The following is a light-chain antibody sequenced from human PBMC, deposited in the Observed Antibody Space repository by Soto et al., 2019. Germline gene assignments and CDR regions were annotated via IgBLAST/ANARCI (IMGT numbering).Light chain of an antibody. CDR1: SSDVGGQNA. CDR2: DVS. V-gene: IGLV2-23*02. Sequence: QSVLTQPASVSGSPGQSITISCTGTSSDVGGQNAVSWYQQHPGKAPKFMIYDVSKRPSGVSSRFSGSKSGNTASLTISGLQAEDEADYYCCSYAGSSTVEFGGGTKLTVL. CDR3: CSYAGSSTVE. J-gene: IGLJ2*01.